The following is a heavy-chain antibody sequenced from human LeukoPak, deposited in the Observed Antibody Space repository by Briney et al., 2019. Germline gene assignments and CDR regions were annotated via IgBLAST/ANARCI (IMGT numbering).Heavy chain of an antibody. V-gene: IGHV3-7*01. CDR2: IKADGGEK. CDR1: GFTFSNYW. CDR3: ATSNSGPEN. Sequence: GGSLRPSCATSGFTFSNYWMNWVRQAPGKGLEWVAIIKADGGEKHYVDSVRGRFSVSRDNAKNSLYLQMSSLRAEDTAVYYCATSNSGPENWGRGTLVTVSS. D-gene: IGHD4-23*01. J-gene: IGHJ4*02.